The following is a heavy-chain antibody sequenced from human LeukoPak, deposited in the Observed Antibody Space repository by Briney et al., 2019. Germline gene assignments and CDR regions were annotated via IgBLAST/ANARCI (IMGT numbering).Heavy chain of an antibody. Sequence: PGGSLRLSCAASGFTFSSYSMNWVRRAPGKGLEWVSSISSSSSYIYYADPVKGRFTISRDNAKNPLHLQMNSLRAEDTAVYYCARVDSSPGGMDVWGQGTTVTVSS. CDR2: ISSSSSYI. CDR1: GFTFSSYS. D-gene: IGHD3-22*01. CDR3: ARVDSSPGGMDV. J-gene: IGHJ6*02. V-gene: IGHV3-21*01.